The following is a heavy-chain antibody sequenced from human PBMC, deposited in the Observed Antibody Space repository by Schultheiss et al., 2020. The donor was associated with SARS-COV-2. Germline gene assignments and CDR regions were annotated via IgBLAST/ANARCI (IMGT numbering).Heavy chain of an antibody. Sequence: GGSLRLSCAASGFTFSSYGMHWVRQAPGKGLEWVSSISSSSSYIYYADSVKGRFTISRDNAKNSLYLQMNSLRAEDTAVYYCARDPGGDYDSSGYYYHDAFDIWGQGTMVTVSS. J-gene: IGHJ3*02. CDR1: GFTFSSYG. D-gene: IGHD3-22*01. CDR3: ARDPGGDYDSSGYYYHDAFDI. CDR2: ISSSSSYI. V-gene: IGHV3-21*01.